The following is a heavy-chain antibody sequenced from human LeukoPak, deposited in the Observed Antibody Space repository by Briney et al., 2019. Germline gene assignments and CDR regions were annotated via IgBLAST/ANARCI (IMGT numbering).Heavy chain of an antibody. Sequence: PGGSLRLSCAASGFTFSDYWMHWVRQAAGKGLVWVSRINPDGSSTDYADSVKGRFTISRDNAKNSLYLQMNSLRDEDTAVYYCAGSGPTMLRAFDIWGQGTMVTVSS. CDR1: GFTFSDYW. D-gene: IGHD3-10*02. J-gene: IGHJ3*02. CDR3: AGSGPTMLRAFDI. V-gene: IGHV3-74*01. CDR2: INPDGSST.